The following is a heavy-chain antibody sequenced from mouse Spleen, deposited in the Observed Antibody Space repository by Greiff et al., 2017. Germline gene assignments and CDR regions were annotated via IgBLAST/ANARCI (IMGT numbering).Heavy chain of an antibody. CDR2: IHPNSGST. Sequence: QVQLQQPGAELVKPGASVKLSCKASGYTFTSYWMHWVKQRPGQGLEWIGMIHPNSGSTNYNEKFKSKATLTADKSSSTAYMQLSSLTSEDSAVYYCGRGRYGKVYYAMDYWGQGTSVTVSS. J-gene: IGHJ4*01. CDR1: GYTFTSYW. D-gene: IGHD2-10*02. V-gene: IGHV1-64*01. CDR3: GRGRYGKVYYAMDY.